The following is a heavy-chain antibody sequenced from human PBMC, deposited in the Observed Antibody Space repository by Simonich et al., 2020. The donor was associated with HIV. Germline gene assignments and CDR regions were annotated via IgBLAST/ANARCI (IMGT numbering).Heavy chain of an antibody. D-gene: IGHD3-10*01. CDR1: GGTFSSFA. CDR2: INPIFGTA. Sequence: QVQLVQSVAEVKKPGSSVKVSCKASGGTFSSFAISWVRTAPGVGVGWVGGINPIFGTANYAQRFQGRVTITADESTSTAYMELSSLRSEDTGIYYCARKGGGRGVYYFDYWGQGTLVTVSS. J-gene: IGHJ4*02. V-gene: IGHV1-69*13. CDR3: ARKGGGRGVYYFDY.